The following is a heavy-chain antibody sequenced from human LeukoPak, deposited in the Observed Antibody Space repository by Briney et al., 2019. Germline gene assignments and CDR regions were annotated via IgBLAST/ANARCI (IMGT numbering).Heavy chain of an antibody. J-gene: IGHJ4*02. CDR2: IYSGGST. D-gene: IGHD3-16*01. CDR3: ARGIGDFDY. CDR1: GGSISSSSYY. Sequence: LSLTCAVSGGSISSSSYYWGWTRQPPGKGLEWVSVIYSGGSTYYADSVKGRFTISRDNSKNTLYLQMNSLRAEDTAVYYCARGIGDFDYWGQGTLVTVSS. V-gene: IGHV3-53*01.